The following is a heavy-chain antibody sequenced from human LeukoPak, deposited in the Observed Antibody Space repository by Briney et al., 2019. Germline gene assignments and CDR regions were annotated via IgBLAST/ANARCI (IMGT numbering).Heavy chain of an antibody. CDR3: ARGYYDSSGYYYFDY. CDR1: GGSISSGGYY. D-gene: IGHD3-22*01. J-gene: IGHJ4*02. CDR2: IYYSRST. V-gene: IGHV4-31*03. Sequence: SQTLSLTCTVSGGSISSGGYYWSWIRQHPGKGLEWIGYIYYSRSTYYNPSLKSRITISVDTSKNQYSLKLSSVTAADTAVYYCARGYYDSSGYYYFDYWGQGTLVTVSS.